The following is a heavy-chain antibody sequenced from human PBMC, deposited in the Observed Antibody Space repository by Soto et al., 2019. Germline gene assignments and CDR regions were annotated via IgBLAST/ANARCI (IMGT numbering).Heavy chain of an antibody. CDR3: ARHGMDYYDSSGYYYSPYYFDY. V-gene: IGHV4-4*02. CDR2: IHHSGIA. CDR1: VDSITINKW. J-gene: IGHJ4*02. Sequence: PSETLSLTSSVPVDSITINKWWTWVRQPPGKVLDWIGQIHHSGIANYTPSLKSRVTISVHTSKNQFSLKLSSVTAADTAVYYCARHGMDYYDSSGYYYSPYYFDYWGQGTLVTVSS. D-gene: IGHD3-22*01.